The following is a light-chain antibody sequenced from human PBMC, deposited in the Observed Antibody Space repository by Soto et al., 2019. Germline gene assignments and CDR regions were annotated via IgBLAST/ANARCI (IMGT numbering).Light chain of an antibody. CDR3: QKYNSAPLT. J-gene: IGKJ4*01. V-gene: IGKV1-27*01. CDR2: ATS. CDR1: QGIAPY. Sequence: DVKMTQAPSSLSAFVGDRVTITCRASQGIAPYLSWFQQKPGKVPKLLIYATSTLQSGVPSRFSGSGSGTDFTLTINSLQPEDVGTYYCQKYNSAPLTCGGGTKVEIK.